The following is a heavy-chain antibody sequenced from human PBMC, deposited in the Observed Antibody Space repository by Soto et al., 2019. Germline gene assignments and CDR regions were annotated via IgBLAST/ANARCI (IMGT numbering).Heavy chain of an antibody. CDR3: ARDTSYSTDY. V-gene: IGHV3-74*01. Sequence: EVRLVESGGGLVQPGGSLRLSCATSGFTFSSRWMHWVRQAPGKGMVWVSYINSDGSTTTYADSVKGRFTISRDNAKNTVYLQMNSLRVDDTAVYYCARDTSYSTDYWGQGTLVTDSS. CDR2: INSDGSTT. J-gene: IGHJ4*02. CDR1: GFTFSSRW. D-gene: IGHD2-2*01.